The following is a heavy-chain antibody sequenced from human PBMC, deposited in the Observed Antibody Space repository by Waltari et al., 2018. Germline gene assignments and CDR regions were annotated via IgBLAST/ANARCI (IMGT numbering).Heavy chain of an antibody. J-gene: IGHJ4*02. V-gene: IGHV3-7*01. CDR1: GFTFSNSW. CDR3: ARGGGGSDY. D-gene: IGHD3-16*01. Sequence: EVQLVESGGGLVQPGGSLRLSCAASGFTFSNSWMSWVRQAPGKGLEWVAKIKQDGSEKFYVDSLKGRFTISRDNAKNSLYLQMNSLRADDTAVYYCARGGGGSDYWGQGTMVTVSS. CDR2: IKQDGSEK.